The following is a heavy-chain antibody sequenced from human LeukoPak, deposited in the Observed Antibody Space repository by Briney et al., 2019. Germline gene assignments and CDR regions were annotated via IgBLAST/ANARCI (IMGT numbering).Heavy chain of an antibody. CDR1: GFTFSSYA. J-gene: IGHJ4*01. Sequence: PGVSLRLSCAASGFTFSSYAMSWVRQAPGKGLEWVSAISGSGGSTYYADSVKGRFTISRDNSKNTLYLQMNSLRAEDTAVYYCASPIWFGELLSFHHWGQGTLVTVSS. CDR3: ASPIWFGELLSFHH. V-gene: IGHV3-23*01. CDR2: ISGSGGST. D-gene: IGHD3-10*01.